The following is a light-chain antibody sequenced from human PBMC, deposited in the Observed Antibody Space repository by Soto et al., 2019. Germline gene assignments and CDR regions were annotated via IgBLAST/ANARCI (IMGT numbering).Light chain of an antibody. CDR1: QTISTW. Sequence: DIQMTQSPSTLSASVGDRVTITCRASQTISTWLAWYQQKPGKAPNLLIYKASSLESGVPSRFSGSGSGTEFTLTISSLQPDDFATYYCQQYSSYPYTFGRGPSWRSN. J-gene: IGKJ2*01. CDR2: KAS. CDR3: QQYSSYPYT. V-gene: IGKV1-5*03.